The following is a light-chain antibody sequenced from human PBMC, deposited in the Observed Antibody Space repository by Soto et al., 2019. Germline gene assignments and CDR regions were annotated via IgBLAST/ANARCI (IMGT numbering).Light chain of an antibody. CDR2: ENN. CDR1: SYNIGNNY. J-gene: IGLJ1*01. Sequence: QAVVTQPPSVSAAPGQTVTISCSGSSYNIGNNYVSWYQQLPGTAPKLLIYENNKRPSGIPDRFSGSKSGTSATLGITGLQTGDEADYYCGTWDSNLSAYVFGTGTKLTVL. CDR3: GTWDSNLSAYV. V-gene: IGLV1-51*02.